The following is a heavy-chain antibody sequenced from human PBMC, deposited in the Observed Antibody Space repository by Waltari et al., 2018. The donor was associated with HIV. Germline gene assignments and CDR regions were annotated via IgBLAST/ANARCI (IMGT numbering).Heavy chain of an antibody. CDR2: FSYTGTS. D-gene: IGHD3-3*01. V-gene: IGHV4-59*11. CDR1: ADTITNHY. CDR3: ARTVGTSISGVITYNWFDS. Sequence: QVQLQEPGRGLVKPSANLSLPCHVAADTITNHYLSWNRKSPATGLELIGYFSYTGTSNYNPPPSLKSRGTLSLDTSKTQLSLKLASVSAADTAVYYCARTVGTSISGVITYNWFDSWGQGTLVTVSS. J-gene: IGHJ5*01.